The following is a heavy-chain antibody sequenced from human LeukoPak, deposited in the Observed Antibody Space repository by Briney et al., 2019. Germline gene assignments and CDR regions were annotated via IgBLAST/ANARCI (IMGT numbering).Heavy chain of an antibody. CDR3: ARAGYSINMNAFDI. D-gene: IGHD5-18*01. CDR2: IYYSGST. Sequence: SETLSLTCTVSGGSISSYYWSWIRQPPGKGLEWIGYIYYSGSTNYNPSLKSRVTISVDTSKNQFSLKLSSMTAADTAVYYCARAGYSINMNAFDIWGQGTMVTVSS. J-gene: IGHJ3*02. CDR1: GGSISSYY. V-gene: IGHV4-59*01.